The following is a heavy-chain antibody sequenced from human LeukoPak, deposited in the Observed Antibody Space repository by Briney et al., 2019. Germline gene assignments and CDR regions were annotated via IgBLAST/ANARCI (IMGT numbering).Heavy chain of an antibody. Sequence: GASVKVSCKASGYTFTGYYMHWVRQAPGQGLEWMGWINPNSGGTNYAQKFQGRVTMTRDTSISTAYMEPSSLGSEDTAVYYCARGLGMNYWGQGALATVSS. CDR1: GYTFTGYY. J-gene: IGHJ4*02. V-gene: IGHV1-2*02. CDR3: ARGLGMNY. CDR2: INPNSGGT. D-gene: IGHD7-27*01.